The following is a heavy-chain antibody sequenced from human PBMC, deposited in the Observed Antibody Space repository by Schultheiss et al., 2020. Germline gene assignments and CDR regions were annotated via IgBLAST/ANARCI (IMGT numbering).Heavy chain of an antibody. CDR3: ARRLLGAGNSFDY. CDR1: GGSMKSYY. J-gene: IGHJ4*02. D-gene: IGHD3-16*01. Sequence: SETLSLTCTVSGGSMKSYYWTWIRQSPGKGLEWIGYIYDNGSTKYNPSLKGRVTMSIDMSKNQFSLKLSSVTAADTAVYYCARRLLGAGNSFDYLGQGTLVTVSS. V-gene: IGHV4-59*08. CDR2: IYDNGST.